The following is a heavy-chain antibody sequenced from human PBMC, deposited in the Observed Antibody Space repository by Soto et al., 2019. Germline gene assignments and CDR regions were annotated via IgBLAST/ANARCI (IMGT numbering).Heavy chain of an antibody. CDR2: IYCSGRT. D-gene: IGHD3-10*01. J-gene: IGHJ3*02. CDR1: GGSISSYY. CDR3: ARGNGGSAFDI. V-gene: IGHV4-59*01. Sequence: SETLSLTCTVSGGSISSYYWSWIRQPPGKGLEWIGYIYCSGRTNYNPSLKSRVTISVDTSKNQFSLKLSSVTAADTAVYYCARGNGGSAFDIWGQGTMVTVSS.